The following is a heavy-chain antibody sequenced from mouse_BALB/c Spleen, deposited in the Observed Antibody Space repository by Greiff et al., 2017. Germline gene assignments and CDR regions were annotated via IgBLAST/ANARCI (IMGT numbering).Heavy chain of an antibody. CDR2: ISSGGSYT. Sequence: EVQVVESGGGLVKPGGSLKLSCAASGFTFSSYGMSWVRQTPDKRLEWVATISSGGSYTYYPDSVKGRFTISRDNAKNTLYLQMSSLKSEDTAMYYCARQYYDAFAYWGQGTLVTVSA. D-gene: IGHD2-4*01. CDR1: GFTFSSYG. CDR3: ARQYYDAFAY. J-gene: IGHJ3*01. V-gene: IGHV5-6*01.